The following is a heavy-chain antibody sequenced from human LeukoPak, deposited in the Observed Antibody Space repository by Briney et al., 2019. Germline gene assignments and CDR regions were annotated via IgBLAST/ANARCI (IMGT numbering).Heavy chain of an antibody. CDR1: GFTFSSYS. D-gene: IGHD2-15*01. V-gene: IGHV3-48*04. Sequence: QPGGSLRLSCAASGFTFSSYSMNWVRQAPGKGLEWVSYISSSGSTIYYADSVKGRFTISRDNAKNSLYLQMNSLRAEDTAVYYCARGGGLYCSGGSCFDYWGQGTLVTVSS. CDR2: ISSSGSTI. CDR3: ARGGGLYCSGGSCFDY. J-gene: IGHJ4*02.